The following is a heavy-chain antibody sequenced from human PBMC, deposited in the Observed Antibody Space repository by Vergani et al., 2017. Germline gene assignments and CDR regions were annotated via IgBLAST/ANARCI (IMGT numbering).Heavy chain of an antibody. CDR2: VKSDGNSA. J-gene: IGHJ5*02. V-gene: IGHV3-74*03. D-gene: IGHD2-21*02. CDR1: GFTPGQYW. CDR3: ARARCGGACFMSNWLDT. Sequence: EVQLVESGGGLVQPGGSLRLSCAASGFTPGQYWMHWVRQTPGTGLEWVSRVKSDGNSAMYADSVKGRFTISRDNSKNTLYLEMKSLRVEDTAVYYCARARCGGACFMSNWLDTWGQGTLVSVSS.